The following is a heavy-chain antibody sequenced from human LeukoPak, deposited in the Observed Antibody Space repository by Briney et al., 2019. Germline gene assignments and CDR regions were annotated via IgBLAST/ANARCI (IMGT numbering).Heavy chain of an antibody. CDR2: ISAYNGNT. Sequence: ASVKVSCKASGYTFTSYGISWVRQAPGQGLEWMGWISAYNGNTNYAQKLQGRVTMTTDTSTSTAYMELRSLRSDDTAVYYCARDPPENYDILTGYPKSYYYYYMDVWGKGTTVTVSS. CDR3: ARDPPENYDILTGYPKSYYYYYMDV. J-gene: IGHJ6*03. V-gene: IGHV1-18*01. D-gene: IGHD3-9*01. CDR1: GYTFTSYG.